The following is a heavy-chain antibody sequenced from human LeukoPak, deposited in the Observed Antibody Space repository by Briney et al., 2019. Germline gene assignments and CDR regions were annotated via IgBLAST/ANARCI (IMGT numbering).Heavy chain of an antibody. Sequence: ASVKVSCKASGYTFTSYGISWVRQAPGQGLEWMGWISAYNGNTNYAQKLQGRVTMTTDTSTSTAYMELRSLRSDDTAVYYCARAGGIMVRGVIGWFDPWGQGTLVTVSS. CDR2: ISAYNGNT. CDR1: GYTFTSYG. D-gene: IGHD3-10*01. CDR3: ARAGGIMVRGVIGWFDP. J-gene: IGHJ5*02. V-gene: IGHV1-18*01.